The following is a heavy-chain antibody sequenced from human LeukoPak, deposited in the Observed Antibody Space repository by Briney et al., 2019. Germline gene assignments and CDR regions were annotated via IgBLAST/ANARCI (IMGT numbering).Heavy chain of an antibody. Sequence: GGSLRLSCAASGFTFSSYAMHWVRQAPGKGLEWVAVISYDGSNKYYADSVKGRFTISRDNSKNTLYLQMNSLRAEDTAVYYCARRRDSGSLQHFDYWGQGTLVTVSS. D-gene: IGHD1-26*01. CDR2: ISYDGSNK. J-gene: IGHJ4*02. CDR3: ARRRDSGSLQHFDY. CDR1: GFTFSSYA. V-gene: IGHV3-30*04.